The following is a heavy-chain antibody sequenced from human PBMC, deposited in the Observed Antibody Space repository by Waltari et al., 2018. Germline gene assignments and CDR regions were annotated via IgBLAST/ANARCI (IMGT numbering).Heavy chain of an antibody. V-gene: IGHV4-30-4*01. Sequence: QVQLQESGPGLVKPSQTLTLTCDVSSGSISIPDYFWSWIRQAPGKGLEWIGSVSYRGIPYYNPSLESRVTMSVDTSKNQFSLKLNSVTAADAAVYYCARTTFVRYFDFWGHGTLVTVSS. J-gene: IGHJ4*01. D-gene: IGHD1-1*01. CDR2: VSYRGIP. CDR1: SGSISIPDYF. CDR3: ARTTFVRYFDF.